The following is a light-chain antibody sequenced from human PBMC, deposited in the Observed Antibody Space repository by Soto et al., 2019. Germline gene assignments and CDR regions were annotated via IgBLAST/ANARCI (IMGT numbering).Light chain of an antibody. J-gene: IGKJ2*01. CDR1: QSVSSN. CDR2: GAS. V-gene: IGKV3-15*01. CDR3: QHYNNWPYT. Sequence: EIVMTQSPATLSVYPGERATLSCRASQSVSSNLAWYQQKPGQAPRLLISGASTRATGIPARFSGSGSGTQFTLTITSLQSEDFAVYYCQHYNNWPYTFGQGTKLEIK.